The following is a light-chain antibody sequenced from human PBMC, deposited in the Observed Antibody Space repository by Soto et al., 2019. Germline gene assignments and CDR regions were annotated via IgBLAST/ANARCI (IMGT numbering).Light chain of an antibody. J-gene: IGKJ1*01. Sequence: DIQMTQSPSTLSASVGDRVTITCRASQSISSWLAWYQQKPGKAPMLLIYKASSLESGVPSRFSGSGSGTEFTLTISSLQPDEFASYCCQQYNSYWPFGQGTKVEIK. V-gene: IGKV1-5*03. CDR2: KAS. CDR1: QSISSW. CDR3: QQYNSYWP.